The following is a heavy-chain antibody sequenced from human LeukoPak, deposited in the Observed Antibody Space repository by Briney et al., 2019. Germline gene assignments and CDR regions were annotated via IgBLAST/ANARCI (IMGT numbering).Heavy chain of an antibody. V-gene: IGHV3-11*04. CDR3: ARMGWAARDWGHYYMDV. D-gene: IGHD6-6*01. CDR2: IGSTGSPI. J-gene: IGHJ6*03. Sequence: PGGSLRLSCAASGFTFRDSYMTWVSQAPGKGLDWVSYIGSTGSPIYYADSVKGRFTISRDNAKNSLYLQMNSLRAEDTAVYYCARMGWAARDWGHYYMDVWGKGTTITVSS. CDR1: GFTFRDSY.